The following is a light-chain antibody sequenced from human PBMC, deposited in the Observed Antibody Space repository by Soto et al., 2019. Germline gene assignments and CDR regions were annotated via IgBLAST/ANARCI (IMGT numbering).Light chain of an antibody. CDR1: QSISSN. Sequence: EIVMTQSPVTLSVSPGERATLFCRASQSISSNLAWYQQKPGQVPRLLISGASTRATGISARFSGSGSGTGFTLTISSLQSEDFAVYYCQHYVTSPTFGGGTKVDI. J-gene: IGKJ4*01. V-gene: IGKV3-15*01. CDR3: QHYVTSPT. CDR2: GAS.